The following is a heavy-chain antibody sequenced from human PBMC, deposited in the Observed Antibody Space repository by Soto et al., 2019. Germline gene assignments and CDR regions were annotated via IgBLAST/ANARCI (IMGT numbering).Heavy chain of an antibody. V-gene: IGHV3-33*08. J-gene: IGHJ4*02. CDR2: ISYLGTKT. Sequence: QVQLVESGGGVVQPGMSLRLSCADSGCTFSEYDMHWVRQAPGKGLEWVALISYLGTKTDYADSVKGRFTISRDNFKKTVSLQMESLRAEESAVYFCARTDTGGTYFEFWGRGTLVTVSS. CDR1: GCTFSEYD. D-gene: IGHD3-16*01. CDR3: ARTDTGGTYFEF.